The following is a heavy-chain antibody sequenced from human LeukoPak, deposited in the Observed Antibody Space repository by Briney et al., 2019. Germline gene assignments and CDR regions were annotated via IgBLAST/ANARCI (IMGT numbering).Heavy chain of an antibody. Sequence: SETLSLTCTVSGFSLSSGYYWGWIRQPPGKGLEWIGSIYHSGSTYYNPSLQSRVTISVDTSKNQFSLKLNSVIAADTAVYYFASPSTFGDSSAWYVLAGSFDIWGQGTMVTVSS. D-gene: IGHD6-19*01. J-gene: IGHJ3*02. V-gene: IGHV4-38-2*02. CDR2: IYHSGST. CDR3: ASPSTFGDSSAWYVLAGSFDI. CDR1: GFSLSSGYY.